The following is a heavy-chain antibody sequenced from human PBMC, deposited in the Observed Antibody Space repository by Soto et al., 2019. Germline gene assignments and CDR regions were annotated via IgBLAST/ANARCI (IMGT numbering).Heavy chain of an antibody. V-gene: IGHV3-23*01. J-gene: IGHJ3*02. CDR1: GFTFSSYA. CDR2: ISGSGGST. D-gene: IGHD4-17*01. Sequence: GESLKISCAASGFTFSSYAMSWVRQAPGKGLEWVSAISGSGGSTYYAGSVKGRFTISKDNSKNTLYLQMNSLRAEDTAVYFCAKQTVAVTTGAFDIWGQGTMVTVSS. CDR3: AKQTVAVTTGAFDI.